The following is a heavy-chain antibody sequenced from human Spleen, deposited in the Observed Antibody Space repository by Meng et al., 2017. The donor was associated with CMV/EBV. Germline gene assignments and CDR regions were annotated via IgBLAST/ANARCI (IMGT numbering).Heavy chain of an antibody. CDR3: ARALAVAGKYDY. J-gene: IGHJ4*02. Sequence: LSCAVYGGSFSSCYWSGIRQPPGEGLEWIGEINHSGSTNYSPSLESRVTVSVDTSKNQFSLKLSSVAAAETAVYYCARALAVAGKYDYWGQGTLVTVSS. CDR2: INHSGST. V-gene: IGHV4-34*01. D-gene: IGHD6-19*01. CDR1: GGSFSSCY.